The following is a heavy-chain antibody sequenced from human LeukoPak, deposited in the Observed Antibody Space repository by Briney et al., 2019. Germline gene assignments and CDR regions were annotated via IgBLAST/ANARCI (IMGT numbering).Heavy chain of an antibody. J-gene: IGHJ3*02. CDR3: ARRPVIGAFDI. Sequence: KPSETLSLTCAVSGGSISSSNWWSWVRQPPGKGLEWIGEIYHSGSTNYNPSLKSRVTISVDTSKNQFSLKLSSVTAADTAVYYCARRPVIGAFDIWGQGTMVTVSS. CDR1: GGSISSSNW. V-gene: IGHV4-4*02. CDR2: IYHSGST. D-gene: IGHD2-21*01.